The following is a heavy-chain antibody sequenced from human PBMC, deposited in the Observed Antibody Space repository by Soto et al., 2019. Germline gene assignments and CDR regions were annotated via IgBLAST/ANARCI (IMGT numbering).Heavy chain of an antibody. V-gene: IGHV1-69*13. CDR1: GGTFSSYA. J-gene: IGHJ6*02. D-gene: IGHD6-13*01. CDR3: ARDRQQLGHYYYYGMDV. CDR2: IIPIFGTA. Sequence: SVKVSCKASGGTFSSYAISWVRQAPGQGLEWMGGIIPIFGTANYAQKFQGRVTITADESTSTAYMELSSLRSEDTAVYYCARDRQQLGHYYYYGMDVWGQGTTVTV.